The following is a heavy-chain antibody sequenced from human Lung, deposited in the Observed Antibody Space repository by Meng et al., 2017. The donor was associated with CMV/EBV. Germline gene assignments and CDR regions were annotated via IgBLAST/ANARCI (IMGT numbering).Heavy chain of an antibody. CDR3: ARLPIESTFFMQEYYFDF. J-gene: IGHJ4*02. V-gene: IGHV3-7*01. CDR1: GFTFSDHW. D-gene: IGHD2/OR15-2a*01. Sequence: GEXXKISCEASGFTFSDHWMSWVRQAPGKGLEWVANIKEDGSETYYLESVKGRFTISRDNARKSLYLQMDSLRAEDTALYFCARLPIESTFFMQEYYFDFWGQGXRVTVSS. CDR2: IKEDGSET.